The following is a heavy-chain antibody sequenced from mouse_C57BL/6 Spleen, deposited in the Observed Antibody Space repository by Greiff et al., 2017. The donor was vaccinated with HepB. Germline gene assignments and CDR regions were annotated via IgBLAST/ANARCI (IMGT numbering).Heavy chain of an antibody. CDR1: GYAFSSSW. CDR3: ARDGRYGEGFDY. J-gene: IGHJ2*01. Sequence: QVQLQQSGPELVKPGASVKISCKASGYAFSSSWMNWVKQRPGKGLEWIGRIYPGDGDTNYNGKFKGKATLTADKSSSTAYMQLSSLTSEDSAVYFCARDGRYGEGFDYWGQGTTLTVSS. V-gene: IGHV1-82*01. CDR2: IYPGDGDT. D-gene: IGHD1-1*01.